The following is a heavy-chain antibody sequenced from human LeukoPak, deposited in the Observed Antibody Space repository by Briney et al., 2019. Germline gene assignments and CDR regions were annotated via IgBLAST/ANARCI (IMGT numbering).Heavy chain of an antibody. D-gene: IGHD3-3*01. CDR3: AREPRRITIFGVVDY. CDR1: GYTFTSYY. V-gene: IGHV1-46*01. CDR2: INPSGGST. Sequence: ASVKVSCEASGYTFTSYYTHWVRQAPGQGLEWMGIINPSGGSTSYAQKFQGRVTMTRDTSTSTVYMELSSLRSEDTAVYYCAREPRRITIFGVVDYWGQGTLVTVSS. J-gene: IGHJ4*02.